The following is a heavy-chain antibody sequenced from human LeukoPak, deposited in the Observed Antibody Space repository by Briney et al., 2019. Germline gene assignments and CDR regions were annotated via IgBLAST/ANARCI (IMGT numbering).Heavy chain of an antibody. D-gene: IGHD3-9*01. Sequence: RQXXXXXXEWIGEINHSGSTNYNPSLKSRVTISVDTSKNQFSLKLSSVTAADTAVYYCARGRPSDILTGYFTPFDYWGQGTLVTVSS. J-gene: IGHJ4*02. CDR3: ARGRPSDILTGYFTPFDY. CDR2: INHSGST. V-gene: IGHV4-34*01.